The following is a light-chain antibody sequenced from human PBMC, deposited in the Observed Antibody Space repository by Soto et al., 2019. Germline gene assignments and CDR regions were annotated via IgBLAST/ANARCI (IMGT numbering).Light chain of an antibody. V-gene: IGKV3-20*01. CDR3: QQYGNAPRT. J-gene: IGKJ1*01. CDR1: QSVTSPY. CDR2: GVS. Sequence: EIVLTQSPGTLSLSPGERATLSCRASQSVTSPYLAWYQQKPGQAPRLLIYGVSSRATGIPDRFSGSGSGTDYTLSINRLEPEDFAVYYCQQYGNAPRTFGQGTKVEIK.